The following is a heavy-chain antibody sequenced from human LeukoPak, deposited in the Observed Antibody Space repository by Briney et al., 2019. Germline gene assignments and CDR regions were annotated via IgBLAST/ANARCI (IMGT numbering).Heavy chain of an antibody. D-gene: IGHD3-9*01. J-gene: IGHJ5*02. Sequence: ASVKVSCKASGYTFTNYLIRWVRQAPGQGLEWGATINPLDDSTNYTQRFQGIVTLTEDTSMTTVYMELRSLTCEETAVYYCARPLFCACKNCGYWLDPWGPGTLVTVSS. V-gene: IGHV1-46*01. CDR2: INPLDDST. CDR1: GYTFTNYL. CDR3: ARPLFCACKNCGYWLDP.